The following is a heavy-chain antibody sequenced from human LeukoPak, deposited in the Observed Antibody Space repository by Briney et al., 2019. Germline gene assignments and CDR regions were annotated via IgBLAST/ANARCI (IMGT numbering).Heavy chain of an antibody. Sequence: GGSLRLSCAASGFSFSIYSMNWVRQAPGKGLEWVSSIGGSSSSLYYAESVKGRFTISRDNARNSLFLQMNSLRAEDTAVYYCAKEAGQDYGALDAFDVWGQGTMVTVSS. CDR3: AKEAGQDYGALDAFDV. CDR2: IGGSSSSL. J-gene: IGHJ3*01. D-gene: IGHD4-17*01. CDR1: GFSFSIYS. V-gene: IGHV3-21*01.